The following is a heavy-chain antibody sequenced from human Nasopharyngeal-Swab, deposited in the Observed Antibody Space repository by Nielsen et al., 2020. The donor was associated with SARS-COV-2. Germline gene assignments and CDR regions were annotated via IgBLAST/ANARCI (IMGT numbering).Heavy chain of an antibody. CDR2: ISYDGSSK. CDR1: GFTFSTYG. Sequence: GGSLRLSCAASGFTFSTYGMHWVRQAPGKGLEWVAIISYDGSSKYYADSVKGRFTISRDNSKNTLYLQMNSLRAEDTAVYYCASRGYWGQGTLVTVSS. CDR3: ASRGY. J-gene: IGHJ4*02. V-gene: IGHV3-30*03.